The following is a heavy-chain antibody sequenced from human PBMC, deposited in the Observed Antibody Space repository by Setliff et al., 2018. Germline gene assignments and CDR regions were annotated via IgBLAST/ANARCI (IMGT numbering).Heavy chain of an antibody. V-gene: IGHV3-33*08. CDR2: IWDDGGNK. Sequence: LSLTCVVYGGSFSNYYWSWVRQAPGKGLEWVAVIWDDGGNKYHADSVKGRFTISRDNSKNTLYLQMNSLRPEDTAVYYCARTCSGSGCYAGLESWGQGTPVTVSS. J-gene: IGHJ4*02. D-gene: IGHD2-15*01. CDR1: GGSFSNYY. CDR3: ARTCSGSGCYAGLES.